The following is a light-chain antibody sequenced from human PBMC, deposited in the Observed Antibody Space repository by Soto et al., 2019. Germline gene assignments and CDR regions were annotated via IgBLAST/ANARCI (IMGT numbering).Light chain of an antibody. CDR1: QSVSSN. Sequence: EIVMTQSPATLSVSPGERATLSCRASQSVSSNLAWYQQKPGQAPRLLIYGASTRATGIPARFSGSRSGTEFTLTISSLQSEDFAVSYCQQYNNWPLFGPGTKVDIK. J-gene: IGKJ3*01. V-gene: IGKV3-15*01. CDR2: GAS. CDR3: QQYNNWPL.